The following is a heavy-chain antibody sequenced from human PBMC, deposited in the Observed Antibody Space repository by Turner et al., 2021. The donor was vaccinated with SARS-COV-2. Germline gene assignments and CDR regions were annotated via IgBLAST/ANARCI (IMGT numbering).Heavy chain of an antibody. CDR3: AKADRIMIVVVITLFDY. V-gene: IGHV3-23*01. J-gene: IGHJ4*02. CDR1: GITFSSYA. Sequence: EVQLLESGGGLVKPGGSLRLSCAASGITFSSYAMRWVRQAPGKELEWVSAISGSGGSTYYADSVKGRFTISRDNSKNTLYLQMNSLRAEDTAVYYCAKADRIMIVVVITLFDYWGQGTLVTVSS. CDR2: ISGSGGST. D-gene: IGHD3-22*01.